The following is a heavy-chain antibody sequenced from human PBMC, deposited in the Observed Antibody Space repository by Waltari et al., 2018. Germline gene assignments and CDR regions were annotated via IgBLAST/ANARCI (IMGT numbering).Heavy chain of an antibody. CDR2: IRIKVSGWTT. D-gene: IGHD3-10*01. J-gene: IGHJ4*02. Sequence: EVQLVESGGDLVNPGRSLRLSCTTSGFTFADYSMSWFRQAPGKGLEWVSFIRIKVSGWTTEYAASVKDRFIMSRDDSKSIAYLQMNNLEIEDTAVYYCARERGTISRIRGDVDYWGQGTLVTVSS. CDR1: GFTFADYS. V-gene: IGHV3-49*05. CDR3: ARERGTISRIRGDVDY.